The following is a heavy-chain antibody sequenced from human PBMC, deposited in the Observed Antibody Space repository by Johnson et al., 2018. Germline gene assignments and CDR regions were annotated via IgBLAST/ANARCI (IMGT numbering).Heavy chain of an antibody. J-gene: IGHJ1*01. CDR1: GFSFRSYA. V-gene: IGHV3-23*04. Sequence: VQLVQSGGDLVQPGGSLRVSCAASGFSFRSYAMNWVRQAPGKGLEWVSGISGSGGSTYYADSVKGRFSISRDNSKNTLYLQMNSLRAEDTAVYYCAKDWEVAAVGTGGYFHHWGQGTLVTVSS. CDR3: AKDWEVAAVGTGGYFHH. CDR2: ISGSGGST. D-gene: IGHD6-13*01.